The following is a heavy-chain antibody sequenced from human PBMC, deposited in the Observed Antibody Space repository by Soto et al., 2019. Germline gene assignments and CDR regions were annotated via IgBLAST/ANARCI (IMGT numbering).Heavy chain of an antibody. CDR1: GLTISGKKY. J-gene: IGHJ3*01. Sequence: DVQLVESGGGLIQPGESLRLSCAAFGLTISGKKYVAWVRQAPGKGLEWVSALYDVDGSFYADSVTGRFTTSSDSSKTTVSLKKNDIRPDDTAVYYCATWHEREHAFDVWGQGTTFTISS. D-gene: IGHD1-1*01. CDR3: ATWHEREHAFDV. V-gene: IGHV3-53*01. CDR2: LYDVDGS.